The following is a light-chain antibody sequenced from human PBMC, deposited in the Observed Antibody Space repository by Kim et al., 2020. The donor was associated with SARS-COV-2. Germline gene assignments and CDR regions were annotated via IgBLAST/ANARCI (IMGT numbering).Light chain of an antibody. CDR2: DVS. Sequence: GQSVTSSCTGTSRDVGGYNYVSWYQQHPGKAPKLMIYDVSKRPSGVPDRFSGSKSGNTASLTISGLQAEDEADYYCCSYAGSYTLVFGGGTKLTVL. CDR1: SRDVGGYNY. J-gene: IGLJ2*01. V-gene: IGLV2-11*01. CDR3: CSYAGSYTLV.